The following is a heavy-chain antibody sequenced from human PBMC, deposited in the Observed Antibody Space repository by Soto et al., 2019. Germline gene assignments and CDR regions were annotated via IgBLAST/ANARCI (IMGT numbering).Heavy chain of an antibody. Sequence: ASVKVSCKASGYTFTSYYMHWVRQAPGQGLEWMGIINPSGGSTSYAQRFQGRVTMTRDTSTSTVYMELSSLRSEDTAVYYCARGDIVVVPAAYNWFDPWGQGTLVTVSS. CDR2: INPSGGST. CDR3: ARGDIVVVPAAYNWFDP. J-gene: IGHJ5*02. D-gene: IGHD2-2*01. V-gene: IGHV1-46*01. CDR1: GYTFTSYY.